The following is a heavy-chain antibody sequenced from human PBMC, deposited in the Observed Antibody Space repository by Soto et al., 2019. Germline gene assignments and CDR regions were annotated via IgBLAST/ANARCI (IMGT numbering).Heavy chain of an antibody. CDR2: IDPSNGNT. Sequence: QVQLLQSGGEVRKPGASVKVSCKASGYTFSKYGISWVRQARGQGLEWMAWIDPSNGNTNYAQKFQGRVTLTTDTSTTTAYMDLRSVKSDDTAVDFCARGVPESNAYYYYMDVGGKGTTDTVSS. CDR3: ARGVPESNAYYYYMDV. J-gene: IGHJ6*03. V-gene: IGHV1-18*01. CDR1: GYTFSKYG.